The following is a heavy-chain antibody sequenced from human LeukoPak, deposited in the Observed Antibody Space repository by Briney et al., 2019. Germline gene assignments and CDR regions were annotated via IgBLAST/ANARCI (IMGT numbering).Heavy chain of an antibody. CDR2: INYRGST. CDR3: ARYGYGGSYYFDY. Sequence: PSETLSLTCTVSGGSISSGGYYWSWIRQHPGKGLEWIGYINYRGSTYYNPPLKSRVTISVDTSKNQFSLKLSSVTAADTAVYYCARYGYGGSYYFDYWGQGTLVTVSS. CDR1: GGSISSGGYY. V-gene: IGHV4-31*03. D-gene: IGHD1-26*01. J-gene: IGHJ4*02.